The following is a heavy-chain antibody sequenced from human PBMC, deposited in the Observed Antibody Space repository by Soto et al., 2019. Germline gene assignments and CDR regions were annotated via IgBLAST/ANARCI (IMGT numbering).Heavy chain of an antibody. CDR3: ARDGPGIAGINWFAP. V-gene: IGHV1-2*02. Sequence: DSLQVSCKASGYTFTGYYMHWVRQAPGQGLEWMGWINPNSGGTNYAQKFQGRVTMTRDTSISTAYMELSRLRSDDTAVYYCARDGPGIAGINWFAPWGQGTLVTVSS. CDR1: GYTFTGYY. J-gene: IGHJ5*02. D-gene: IGHD6-13*01. CDR2: INPNSGGT.